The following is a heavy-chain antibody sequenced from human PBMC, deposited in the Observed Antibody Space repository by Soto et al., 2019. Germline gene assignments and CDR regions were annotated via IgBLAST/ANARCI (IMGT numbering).Heavy chain of an antibody. CDR3: ATENFDFWSGYFSPDYYNMAI. V-gene: IGHV3-21*06. J-gene: IGHJ6*02. D-gene: IGHD3-3*01. CDR2: ISSSNVYI. CDR1: GFAFSQFD. Sequence: EVQLVESGGGLVKPGESLRLSCAASGFAFSQFDMHWVRQAPGKGLEWVASISSSNVYIYYGESVKGRFTISRNNAKNSLHLQMDSLRAEDTAVYYCATENFDFWSGYFSPDYYNMAIWGQGTTVTVSS.